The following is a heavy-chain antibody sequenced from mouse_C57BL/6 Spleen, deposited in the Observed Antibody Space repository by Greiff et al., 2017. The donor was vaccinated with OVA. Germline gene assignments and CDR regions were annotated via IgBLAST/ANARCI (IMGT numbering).Heavy chain of an antibody. CDR3: ARWDYDGYYGYAMDY. J-gene: IGHJ4*01. CDR1: GYTFTSYW. CDR2: IYPSDSET. D-gene: IGHD2-3*01. V-gene: IGHV1-61*01. Sequence: QVQLQQPGAELVRPGSSVKLSCKASGYTFTSYWMDWVKQRPGQGLEWIGNIYPSDSETHYNQKFKDKATLTVDKSSSTAYMQLSSLTSEDYAVYYCARWDYDGYYGYAMDYWGQGTSVTVSS.